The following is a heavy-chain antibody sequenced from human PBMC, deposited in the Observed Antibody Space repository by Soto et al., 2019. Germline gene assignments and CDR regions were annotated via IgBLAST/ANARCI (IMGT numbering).Heavy chain of an antibody. CDR3: ARGRYDFWSGYYEDSNLDY. CDR1: GGSFSGYY. V-gene: IGHV4-34*01. D-gene: IGHD3-3*01. Sequence: PSETLSLTCAVYGGSFSGYYWSWIRQPPGKGLEWIGEINHSGSTNYNPSLKSRVTISVDTSKNQFSLKLSSVTAADTAVYYCARGRYDFWSGYYEDSNLDYWGQVTLVTVSS. J-gene: IGHJ4*02. CDR2: INHSGST.